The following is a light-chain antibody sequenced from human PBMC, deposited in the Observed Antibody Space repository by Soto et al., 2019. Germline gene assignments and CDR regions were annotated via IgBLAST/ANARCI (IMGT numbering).Light chain of an antibody. CDR1: QSLVHADGNTH. CDR3: MQGTHWPPA. V-gene: IGKV2-30*02. J-gene: IGKJ1*01. Sequence: DVVMAQSPLSLTVILGQPASISCRSSQSLVHADGNTHLNWFQQRPGQSPRRLIYKVSNRDSGVPDRFSGSGSGTDFTLQISRVEAEDAAVYYCMQGTHWPPAFGQGTKVEIK. CDR2: KVS.